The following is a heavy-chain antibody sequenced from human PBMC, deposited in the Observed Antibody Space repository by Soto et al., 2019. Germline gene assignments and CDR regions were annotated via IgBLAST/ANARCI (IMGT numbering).Heavy chain of an antibody. Sequence: SETLSLTCAVSGGSISSGGYSWSWIRQPPGKGLEWIGYIYYSGSTNYNPSLKSRVTISVDTSKNQFSLKLSSVTAADTAVYYCARDAVSPTVTLGGVYYMDVWGKGTTVTVSS. J-gene: IGHJ6*03. CDR2: IYYSGST. CDR1: GGSISSGGYS. D-gene: IGHD4-17*01. CDR3: ARDAVSPTVTLGGVYYMDV. V-gene: IGHV4-61*08.